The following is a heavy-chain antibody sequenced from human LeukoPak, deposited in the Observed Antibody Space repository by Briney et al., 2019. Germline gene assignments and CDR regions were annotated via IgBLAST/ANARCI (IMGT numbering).Heavy chain of an antibody. CDR1: GASIGNDNYY. D-gene: IGHD3-10*01. CDR3: ARLYGSGKNYFDS. Sequence: PSETLSLTRTVYGASIGNDNYYWSWIRQHPGEGLEWIGYIYYSGSAYFNPSLKSRLTLSVDTSKRQFSLNLNSVTAADTAVYYCARLYGSGKNYFDSWGQGTLVTVS. CDR2: IYYSGSA. J-gene: IGHJ4*02. V-gene: IGHV4-31*03.